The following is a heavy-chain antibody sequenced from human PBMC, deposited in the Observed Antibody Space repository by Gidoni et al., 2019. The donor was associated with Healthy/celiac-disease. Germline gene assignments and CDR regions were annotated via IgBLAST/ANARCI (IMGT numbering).Heavy chain of an antibody. V-gene: IGHV3-49*05. CDR2: IRSKAYGGTT. J-gene: IGHJ3*02. D-gene: IGHD3-10*01. CDR3: TRESITMVRGVISHDAFDI. CDR1: GFPFGDYA. Sequence: EVQLVESGGGLVKPGRSLRLSCTASGFPFGDYAMSWFRQAPGKGLEWVGFIRSKAYGGTTEYAASVKGRFTISRDDSKSIAYLQMNSLKTEDTAVYYCTRESITMVRGVISHDAFDIWGQGTMVTVSS.